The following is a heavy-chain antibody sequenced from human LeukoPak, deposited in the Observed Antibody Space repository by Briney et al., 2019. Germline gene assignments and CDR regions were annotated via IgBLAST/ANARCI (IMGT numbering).Heavy chain of an antibody. CDR2: ISGSGGST. V-gene: IGHV3-23*01. CDR1: GFTFSSYA. J-gene: IGHJ4*02. D-gene: IGHD1-26*01. Sequence: GGSLRLSCAASGFTFSSYAMSWVRQAPGKGLEWVSAISGSGGSTYYADSVKGRFTISRDNSKNTLYLRMNSLRAEDTAVYYCAKDGSGSYYGGQLFDYWGQGTLVTVSS. CDR3: AKDGSGSYYGGQLFDY.